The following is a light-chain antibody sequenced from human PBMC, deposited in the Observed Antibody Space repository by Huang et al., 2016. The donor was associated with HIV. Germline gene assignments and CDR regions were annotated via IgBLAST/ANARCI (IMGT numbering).Light chain of an antibody. CDR1: RRLEHSDGNTY. CDR2: NVS. J-gene: IGKJ5*01. V-gene: IGKV2-30*02. CDR3: MQGTHWPPIT. Sequence: DVVMTQSPLSLPVILGQPASISCRSSRRLEHSDGNTYLNWFQPRPGQAPRRLIYNVSNRDSGVPDRFSGSGAGTDVTLKISRVEAEDVGLYYCMQGTHWPPITFGQGTRLEIK.